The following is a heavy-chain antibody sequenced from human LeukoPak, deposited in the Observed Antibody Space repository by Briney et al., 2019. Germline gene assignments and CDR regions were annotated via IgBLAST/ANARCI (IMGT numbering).Heavy chain of an antibody. D-gene: IGHD6-6*01. CDR1: GFTFSRHN. CDR3: ARDFTTSSIAARWFDP. Sequence: GGSLRLSCAASGFTFSRHNINWVRQAPGKGLEWVSYISSSSATIYYTDSVKGRFTISRDNAKNSLYLQMNSLRAEDTAVYYCARDFTTSSIAARWFDPWGQGTLVTVSS. J-gene: IGHJ5*02. V-gene: IGHV3-48*04. CDR2: ISSSSATI.